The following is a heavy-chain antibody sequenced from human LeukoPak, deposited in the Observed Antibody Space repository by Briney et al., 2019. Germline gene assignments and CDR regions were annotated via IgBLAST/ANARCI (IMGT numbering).Heavy chain of an antibody. CDR2: IYYSGST. J-gene: IGHJ4*02. D-gene: IGHD2/OR15-2a*01. CDR3: ARGDTFFDY. V-gene: IGHV4-59*01. CDR1: GGSISNKY. Sequence: SETLSLTCTVSGGSISNKYWSWIRQPPGKGLEWIGYIYYSGSTNYNPSLKSRVTISVDTSKNQFSLKLSSVTAADTAVYYCARGDTFFDYWGQGTLVTVSS.